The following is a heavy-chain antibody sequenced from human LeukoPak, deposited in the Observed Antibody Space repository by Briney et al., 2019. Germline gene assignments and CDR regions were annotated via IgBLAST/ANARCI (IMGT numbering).Heavy chain of an antibody. J-gene: IGHJ4*02. Sequence: GGSLRLSCAASGFTFSDYYMSWTRQAPGKGLEWVSYISSSGSTIYYADSVKGRFTISGDNAKNSLYLQMNSLRAEDTAVYYCARESLNYYDTSGYVDYWGQGTRVTVSP. CDR1: GFTFSDYY. V-gene: IGHV3-11*01. D-gene: IGHD3-22*01. CDR2: ISSSGSTI. CDR3: ARESLNYYDTSGYVDY.